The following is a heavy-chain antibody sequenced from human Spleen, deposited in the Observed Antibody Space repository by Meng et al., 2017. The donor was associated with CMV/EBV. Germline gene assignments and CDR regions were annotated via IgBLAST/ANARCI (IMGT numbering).Heavy chain of an antibody. Sequence: PFSGFSLSTTGEGVAWIRQPPRKALEWLGMIYWNDAQGYSPSLRSRLTITKGTSKNQVVLTMTNMDPVDTATYYCAHSSLYNWFDPWGQGTLVTVSS. CDR1: GFSLSTTGEG. CDR2: IYWNDAQ. J-gene: IGHJ5*02. V-gene: IGHV2-5*01. CDR3: AHSSLYNWFDP.